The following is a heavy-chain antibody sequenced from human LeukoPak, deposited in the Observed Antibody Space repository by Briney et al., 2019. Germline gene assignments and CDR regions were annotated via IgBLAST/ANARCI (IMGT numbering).Heavy chain of an antibody. CDR2: INNDGTAT. Sequence: GGSLRLSCAASGFTFNYFWMHWVRQVPGKGLVWVSGINNDGTATYYADSVKGRFTIPRDNAKNTVYLQMNGLRAEDTTVYYCAIVSEYWGQGTLITVSS. J-gene: IGHJ4*02. CDR1: GFTFNYFW. CDR3: AIVSEY. D-gene: IGHD2-21*01. V-gene: IGHV3-74*01.